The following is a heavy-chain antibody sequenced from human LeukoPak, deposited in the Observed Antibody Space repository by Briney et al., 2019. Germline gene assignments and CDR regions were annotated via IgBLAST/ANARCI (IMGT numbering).Heavy chain of an antibody. CDR2: IIPIFGTA. V-gene: IGHV1-69*05. CDR1: GGTFSSYA. D-gene: IGHD6-6*01. J-gene: IGHJ4*02. CDR3: ASSASVIATRSMYY. Sequence: SVKVSCKASGGTFSSYAISWVRQAPGQGLEWMGRIIPIFGTANYAQKFQGRVTITTDESTSTAYMELSSLRSEDTAVYYCASSASVIATRSMYYWGQGTLVTVSS.